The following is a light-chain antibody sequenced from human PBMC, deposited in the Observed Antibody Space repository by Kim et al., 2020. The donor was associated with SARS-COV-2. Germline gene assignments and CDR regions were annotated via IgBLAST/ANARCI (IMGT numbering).Light chain of an antibody. Sequence: PGTRVTISCSGSSSNIGSNYVYWYQQLPGTAPKLRIDRNNQRPSGVPDRFSGSKSGTSASLAISGLRSEDEADYYCAAWDDSLSVLFGGGTQLTVL. CDR1: SSNIGSNY. CDR2: RNN. V-gene: IGLV1-47*01. J-gene: IGLJ2*01. CDR3: AAWDDSLSVL.